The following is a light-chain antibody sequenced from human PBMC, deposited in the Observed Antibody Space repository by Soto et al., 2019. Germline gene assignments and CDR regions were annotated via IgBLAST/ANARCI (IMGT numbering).Light chain of an antibody. V-gene: IGLV2-8*01. CDR3: SSYAGSYSFGV. J-gene: IGLJ1*01. CDR1: SSDVGGYNY. CDR2: EVS. Sequence: QSVLTQPPSASGSPGQSVTISCTGTSSDVGGYNYVSWYQQHPGKAPKLIIFEVSKRPSGVPDRFSGSKSDNTASLTVSGLQAEDEADYYCSSYAGSYSFGVFGTGTKVTVL.